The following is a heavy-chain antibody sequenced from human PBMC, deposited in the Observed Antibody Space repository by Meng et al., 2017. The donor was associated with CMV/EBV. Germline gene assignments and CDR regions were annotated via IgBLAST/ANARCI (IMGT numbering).Heavy chain of an antibody. Sequence: KVSCKGSGYSFTSYWIGWVRQMPGKGLEWMGIIYPGDSDTRYSPSFQGQVTIPADKSISTSYLQWSSLKASDTAMYYCARRDGIGTTAYFDYWGQGTLVTVSS. CDR1: GYSFTSYW. CDR3: ARRDGIGTTAYFDY. D-gene: IGHD1-7*01. J-gene: IGHJ4*02. CDR2: IYPGDSDT. V-gene: IGHV5-51*01.